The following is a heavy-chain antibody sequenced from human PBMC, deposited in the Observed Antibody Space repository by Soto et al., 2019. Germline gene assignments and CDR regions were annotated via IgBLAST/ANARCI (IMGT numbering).Heavy chain of an antibody. CDR3: ARDRGVAPPVAGNTHYYYYMDV. D-gene: IGHD6-19*01. Sequence: QDQLVQSGVEVKKPGASVKVSCRASAYSFTNYGITWVRQAPGQGFEWMGWISAYNGNTNYAQKFQGRVTMTTDASTSKAYLELRSLRSDDTAVYYCARDRGVAPPVAGNTHYYYYMDVWGKGTTVTVSS. CDR1: AYSFTNYG. J-gene: IGHJ6*03. V-gene: IGHV1-18*01. CDR2: ISAYNGNT.